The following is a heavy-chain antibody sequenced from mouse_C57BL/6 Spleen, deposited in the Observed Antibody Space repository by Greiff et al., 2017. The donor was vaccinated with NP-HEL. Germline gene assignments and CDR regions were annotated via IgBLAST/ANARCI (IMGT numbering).Heavy chain of an antibody. Sequence: QVQLQQPGAELVRPGTSVKLSCKASGYTFTSYWMHWVKQRPGQGLEWIGVIDPSDSYSNYNQKFKGKATLTVDTSSSTAFMQLSSLTSEDSAVYYCARSGAYNAMDYWGQGTSVTVSS. V-gene: IGHV1-59*01. CDR1: GYTFTSYW. CDR3: ARSGAYNAMDY. J-gene: IGHJ4*01. D-gene: IGHD3-1*01. CDR2: IDPSDSYS.